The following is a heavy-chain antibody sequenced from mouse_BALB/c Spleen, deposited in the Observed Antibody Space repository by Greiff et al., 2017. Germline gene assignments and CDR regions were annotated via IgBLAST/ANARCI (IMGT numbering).Heavy chain of an antibody. J-gene: IGHJ2*01. CDR3: AREYGNRRDYYFDY. CDR2: ISCYNGAT. D-gene: IGHD2-10*02. V-gene: IGHV1S34*01. Sequence: LVKTGASVKISCKASGYSFTGYYMHWVKQSHGKSLEWIGYISCYNGATSYDQKFKGKATFTVDTSSSTAYMQFNSLTSEDSAVYYCAREYGNRRDYYFDYWGQGTTLTVSS. CDR1: GYSFTGYY.